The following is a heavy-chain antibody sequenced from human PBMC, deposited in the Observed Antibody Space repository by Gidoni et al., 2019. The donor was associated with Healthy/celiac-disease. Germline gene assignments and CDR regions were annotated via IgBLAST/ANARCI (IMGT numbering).Heavy chain of an antibody. CDR1: GFTFSSYA. Sequence: QVQLVESGGGVVQPGRSLRLSCAASGFTFSSYAMHWGRQAPGKGLEWVAVIAYDGSNKYYADSVKGRFTISRDNSKNTLYLQMNSLRAEDTAVYYCARGSITMVRGVYDYWGQGTLVTVSS. J-gene: IGHJ4*02. D-gene: IGHD3-10*01. V-gene: IGHV3-30-3*01. CDR3: ARGSITMVRGVYDY. CDR2: IAYDGSNK.